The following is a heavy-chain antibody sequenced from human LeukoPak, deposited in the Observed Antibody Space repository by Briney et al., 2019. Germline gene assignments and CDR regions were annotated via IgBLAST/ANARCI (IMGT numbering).Heavy chain of an antibody. CDR2: IYTRGST. Sequence: TSVTLSLTCAVSGGSINNYYWSWIRQPAGKGLEWIGRIYTRGSTNYNPSLKSRVTMSVDTSKNQFSLKLSSVTAADTAVYYCARGRYCSADICSGGDAFDIWGQGTMVSVSS. D-gene: IGHD2-15*01. V-gene: IGHV4-4*07. CDR1: GGSINNYY. J-gene: IGHJ3*02. CDR3: ARGRYCSADICSGGDAFDI.